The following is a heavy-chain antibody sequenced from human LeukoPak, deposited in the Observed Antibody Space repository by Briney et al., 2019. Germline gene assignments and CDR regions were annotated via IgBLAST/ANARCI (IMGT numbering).Heavy chain of an antibody. D-gene: IGHD3-3*01. V-gene: IGHV1-2*07. J-gene: IGHJ5*02. CDR2: INPTSGAT. Sequence: ASVKVSRKASGYTFTGYYMHWVRQAPGQGLEWMGWINPTSGATNYAHKFQGRVTMTRATSITTAHLDLGMLRSDDTAVYYCARGMYYDFWSGYYRPDGGFAPWGQGTLVTVSS. CDR3: ARGMYYDFWSGYYRPDGGFAP. CDR1: GYTFTGYY.